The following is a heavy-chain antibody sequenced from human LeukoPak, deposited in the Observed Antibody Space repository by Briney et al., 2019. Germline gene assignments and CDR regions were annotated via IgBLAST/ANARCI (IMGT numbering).Heavy chain of an antibody. V-gene: IGHV1-69*13. Sequence: SVKVSCKASGYIFTGYYMHWVRQAPGQGLEWMGGIIPIFGTANYAQKFQGRVTITADESTSTAYMELSSLRSEDTAVYYCARVGIAAAGRMDVWGKGTTVTISS. CDR3: ARVGIAAAGRMDV. CDR2: IIPIFGTA. J-gene: IGHJ6*04. CDR1: GYIFTGYY. D-gene: IGHD6-13*01.